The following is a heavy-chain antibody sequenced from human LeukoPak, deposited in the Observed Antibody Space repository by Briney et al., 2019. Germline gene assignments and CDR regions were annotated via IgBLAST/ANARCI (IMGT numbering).Heavy chain of an antibody. CDR2: IYYGSGST. CDR1: GDSITSSSYN. CDR3: ARVSRGRDVDY. V-gene: IGHV4-39*07. Sequence: SESLSLTFTVSGDSITSSSYNWGWIRQSPGKGLEWIGSIYYGSGSTYYNPSLKSRVTMSVDTSKNQFSLKLSSVTAADTAVYYCARVSRGRDVDYWGQGTLVTVSS. J-gene: IGHJ4*02. D-gene: IGHD1-26*01.